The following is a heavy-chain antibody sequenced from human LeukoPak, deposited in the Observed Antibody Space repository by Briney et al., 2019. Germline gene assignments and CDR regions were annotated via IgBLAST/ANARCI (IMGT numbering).Heavy chain of an antibody. V-gene: IGHV3-23*01. CDR1: GFTFGSYA. CDR3: AKNRGATMIGGGLDY. J-gene: IGHJ4*02. D-gene: IGHD3-10*02. Sequence: PGGSLRLSCAASGFTFGSYAMSWVRQAPGKGLEWVSLFTTSGTITYYADSVRGRFTVSRDNSMNTLYLQMTSLRAEDTAVYYCAKNRGATMIGGGLDYWGQGTLVTVSS. CDR2: FTTSGTIT.